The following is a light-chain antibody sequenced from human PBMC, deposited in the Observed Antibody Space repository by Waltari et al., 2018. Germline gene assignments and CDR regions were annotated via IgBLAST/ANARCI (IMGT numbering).Light chain of an antibody. V-gene: IGKV3-11*01. CDR3: QQRSYLIT. J-gene: IGKJ5*01. CDR2: DAS. Sequence: DIVLTQSPATLSVSPGERATLSCRASQGVNTDLAWYQHKPGQGPRLLIYDASNRATGIPARFSGSGSGTDFTLTISSLEPEDFGIYYCQQRSYLITFGQGTRLEIK. CDR1: QGVNTD.